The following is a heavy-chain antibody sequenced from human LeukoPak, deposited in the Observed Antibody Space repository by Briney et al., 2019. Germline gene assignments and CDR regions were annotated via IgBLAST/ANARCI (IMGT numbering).Heavy chain of an antibody. D-gene: IGHD2-21*01. Sequence: GRSLRLSCAASGFTFSSYAMHWVRQAPGTGLEWVAVISYDGSNKYYADSVKGRFTISRDNSKNTLYLQMNSLRAEDTAVYYCARDRYSLDYWGQGTLVTVSS. J-gene: IGHJ4*02. CDR2: ISYDGSNK. V-gene: IGHV3-30-3*01. CDR3: ARDRYSLDY. CDR1: GFTFSSYA.